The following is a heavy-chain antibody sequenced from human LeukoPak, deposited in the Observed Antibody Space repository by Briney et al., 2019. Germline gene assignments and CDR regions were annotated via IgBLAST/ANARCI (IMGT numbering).Heavy chain of an antibody. CDR3: ARKDVLTGYYDN. V-gene: IGHV3-23*01. Sequence: GGSLRLSCAASGFTFSSSAMRWVRQAPGKGLEWVSSISSSGGSTYYADSVKGRFAASRDNSKNTLYLQMNSLRAEDTALYFCARKDVLTGYYDNGGQGTLVTVSS. CDR2: ISSSGGST. CDR1: GFTFSSSA. J-gene: IGHJ4*02. D-gene: IGHD3-9*01.